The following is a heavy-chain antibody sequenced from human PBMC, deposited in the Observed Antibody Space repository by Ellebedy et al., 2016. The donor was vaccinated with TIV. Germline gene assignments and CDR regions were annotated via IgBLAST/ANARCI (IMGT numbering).Heavy chain of an antibody. CDR1: GFTFSSYD. V-gene: IGHV3-13*05. CDR3: ARVRFGDTAVDY. Sequence: GGSLRLSCAASGFTFSSYDMHWVRQGTGKGLEWVSAFGTAGDPYYPGSVKGRFTISRENAKNSLYLQITSLRAEDTAVYYCARVRFGDTAVDYWGQGTLVTVSS. J-gene: IGHJ4*03. D-gene: IGHD2-21*01. CDR2: FGTAGDP.